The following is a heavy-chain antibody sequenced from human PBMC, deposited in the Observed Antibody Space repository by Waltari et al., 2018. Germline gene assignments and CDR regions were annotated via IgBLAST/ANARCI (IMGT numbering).Heavy chain of an antibody. J-gene: IGHJ4*02. Sequence: QVQLQESGPGLVKPSETLSLTCAVPGYSISSRYYWGWIRQPPGKGLEWIGRGFHSGGTYYSPSLKSRVTMSVDTSKNQFSLKLSSVTAADTAVYYCAREQHAYGDYIDYWGQGTLVTVSS. V-gene: IGHV4-38-2*02. D-gene: IGHD4-17*01. CDR1: GYSISSRYY. CDR3: AREQHAYGDYIDY. CDR2: GFHSGGT.